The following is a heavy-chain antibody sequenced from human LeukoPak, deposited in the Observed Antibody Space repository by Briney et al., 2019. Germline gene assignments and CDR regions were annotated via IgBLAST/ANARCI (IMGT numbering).Heavy chain of an antibody. CDR2: IIPILGIA. Sequence: SVKVSCEASGGTFSSYAISWVRQAPGQGLEWMGRIIPILGIANYAQKFQGRVTITADKSTSTAYMELSSLRSEDTAVYYCARMEQQLVEDYWGQGTLVTVSS. J-gene: IGHJ4*02. V-gene: IGHV1-69*04. CDR1: GGTFSSYA. D-gene: IGHD6-13*01. CDR3: ARMEQQLVEDY.